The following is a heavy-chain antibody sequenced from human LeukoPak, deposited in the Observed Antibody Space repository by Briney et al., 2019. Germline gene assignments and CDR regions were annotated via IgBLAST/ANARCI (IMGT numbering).Heavy chain of an antibody. CDR3: ARSYSSSWYSDC. J-gene: IGHJ4*02. D-gene: IGHD6-13*01. V-gene: IGHV3-23*01. CDR2: ISGSGGTT. CDR1: GFTFSSYA. Sequence: GGSLRLSCAASGFTFSSYAMSWVRQAPGKGLEWVSGISGSGGTTYYVDSVKGRFTISRDNSKNTPYLQMNSLRADDTAVYYCARSYSSSWYSDCWGQGTLVTVSS.